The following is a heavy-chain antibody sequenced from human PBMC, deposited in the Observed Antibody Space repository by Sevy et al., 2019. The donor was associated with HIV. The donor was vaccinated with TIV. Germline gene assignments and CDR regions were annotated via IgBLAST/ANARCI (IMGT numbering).Heavy chain of an antibody. CDR3: VKTSTYCSSTSCSDY. CDR1: GFTFSSYA. Sequence: GGSLRLSCSASGFTFSSYAMHWVRQAPGKGLEYVSAISSKGGSTYYADSVKGRFTISRDNSKNTLYLQMSSLRAEDTAVYYCVKTSTYCSSTSCSDYWGQGTLVTVSS. D-gene: IGHD2-2*01. V-gene: IGHV3-64D*06. CDR2: ISSKGGST. J-gene: IGHJ4*02.